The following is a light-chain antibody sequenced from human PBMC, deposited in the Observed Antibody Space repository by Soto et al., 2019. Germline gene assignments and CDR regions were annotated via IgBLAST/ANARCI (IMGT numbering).Light chain of an antibody. Sequence: DVVMTQSPLSLAVTLGHPAPSACMSNQSLVHSDGIAYFSWFRQRPGRSPRRLIYKVSNRDSGVPARFSGSGSGTDFTLTISSLQPEDFATYYCQQANSFPRTFGQGTKVDIK. J-gene: IGKJ1*01. CDR3: QQANSFPRT. V-gene: IGKV2-30*02. CDR2: KVS. CDR1: QSLVHSDGIAY.